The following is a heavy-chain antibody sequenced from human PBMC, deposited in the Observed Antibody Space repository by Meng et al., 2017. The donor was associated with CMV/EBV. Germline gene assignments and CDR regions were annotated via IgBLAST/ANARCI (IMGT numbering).Heavy chain of an antibody. CDR3: ATGQYSSSSRGDGYFDY. J-gene: IGHJ4*02. D-gene: IGHD6-6*01. Sequence: GGSLRLSCAASGFTFSSYAMHWVRQAPGKGLEYVSAISSNGGSTYYADSVKGRFTNSRDNSKNTLYLQMGSLRAEDMAVYYCATGQYSSSSRGDGYFDYWGQGTLVTVSS. V-gene: IGHV3-64*02. CDR2: ISSNGGST. CDR1: GFTFSSYA.